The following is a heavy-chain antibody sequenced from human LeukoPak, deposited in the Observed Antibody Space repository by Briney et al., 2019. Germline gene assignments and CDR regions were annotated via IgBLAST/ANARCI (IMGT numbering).Heavy chain of an antibody. D-gene: IGHD3-3*01. CDR2: IIPIFGTA. CDR3: ASGSLGSGSFGDY. Sequence: SVKVSCKASGGTFSSYAISWVRQAPGQGLEWMGGIIPIFGTANYAQKFQGRVTFTADESTSTAYMELSSLRSEDTAVYYCASGSLGSGSFGDYWGQGTLVTVSS. V-gene: IGHV1-69*13. J-gene: IGHJ4*02. CDR1: GGTFSSYA.